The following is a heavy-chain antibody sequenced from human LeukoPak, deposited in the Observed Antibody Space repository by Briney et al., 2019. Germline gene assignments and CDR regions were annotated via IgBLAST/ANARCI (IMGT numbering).Heavy chain of an antibody. CDR1: GSTFDDYG. J-gene: IGHJ4*02. CDR3: AKGLGIAVAGTSLEY. D-gene: IGHD6-19*01. V-gene: IGHV3-20*04. CDR2: INWNGGST. Sequence: GGSLRLSCAASGSTFDDYGMSWVRQAPGKGLEWVSGINWNGGSTGYADSVKGRFTISRDNSKNSLYLQMNSLRTEDTALYYCAKGLGIAVAGTSLEYWGQGTLVTVSS.